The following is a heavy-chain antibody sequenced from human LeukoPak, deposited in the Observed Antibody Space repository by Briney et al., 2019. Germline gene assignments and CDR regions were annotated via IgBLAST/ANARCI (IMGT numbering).Heavy chain of an antibody. CDR3: ARHDSYIPY. J-gene: IGHJ4*02. CDR1: GVSVTTYA. Sequence: PGGSLRLSCAASGVSVTTYAMSWVRQAPRKGLEWVSGISDVEKIPYYSDSVKGRFTISRDNSKKTVYLQMNNLRAEDTAVYFCARHDSYIPYWGQGIPVTVSS. V-gene: IGHV3-23*01. CDR2: ISDVEKIP. D-gene: IGHD3-10*01.